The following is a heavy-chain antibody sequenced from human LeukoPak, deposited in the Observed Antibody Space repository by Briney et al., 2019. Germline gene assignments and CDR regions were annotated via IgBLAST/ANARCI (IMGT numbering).Heavy chain of an antibody. CDR2: IIPIFGTA. CDR3: ARAQEVDYDDSDAFDI. J-gene: IGHJ3*02. Sequence: SVKVSCKASGGTFSSYAISWVRQAPGQGLEWMGGIIPIFGTANYAQKFQGRVTITADESTSTAYMELSSLRSEDTAVYYCARAQEVDYDDSDAFDIWGQGTMVTVSS. V-gene: IGHV1-69*13. CDR1: GGTFSSYA. D-gene: IGHD4-17*01.